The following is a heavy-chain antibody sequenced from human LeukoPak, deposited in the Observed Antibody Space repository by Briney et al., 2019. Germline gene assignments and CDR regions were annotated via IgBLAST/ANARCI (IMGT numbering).Heavy chain of an antibody. D-gene: IGHD3-10*01. CDR1: GGSISSYY. V-gene: IGHV4-59*01. J-gene: IGHJ3*02. CDR3: ARDRWGYYGSGSLDAFDI. CDR2: IYYSGST. Sequence: PSETLSLTCTVSGGSISSYYWSWIRQPPGKGLEWIGYIYYSGSTNYNPSLKSRVTISVDTSKNQFSLKLSSVTAADTAVYYCARDRWGYYGSGSLDAFDIWGQGTMVTVSS.